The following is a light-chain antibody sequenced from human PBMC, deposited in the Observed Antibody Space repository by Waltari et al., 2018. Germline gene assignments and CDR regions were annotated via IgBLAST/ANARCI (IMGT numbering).Light chain of an antibody. CDR1: QDVNEY. V-gene: IGKV3-11*01. Sequence: EIVLTQSPAPLSLSPGQRAALSCRASQDVNEYIAWYQQKPGQPPRLLIYDASKRATGIPDRFSGSGSGTDFTLTISTLEPEDFGVYYCQQRYAFGGGTKVEI. CDR3: QQRYA. J-gene: IGKJ4*01. CDR2: DAS.